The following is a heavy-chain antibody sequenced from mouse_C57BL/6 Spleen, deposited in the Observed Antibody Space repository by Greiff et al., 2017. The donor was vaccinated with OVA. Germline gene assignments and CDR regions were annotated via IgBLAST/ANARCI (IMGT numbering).Heavy chain of an antibody. CDR1: GFSFNTYA. J-gene: IGHJ4*01. CDR3: ARDGGYAMDY. V-gene: IGHV10-1*01. D-gene: IGHD2-3*01. CDR2: IRSKSNNYAT. Sequence: EVKLMESGGGLVQPKGSLKLSCAASGFSFNTYAMNWVRQAPGKGLEWVARIRSKSNNYATYYADSVKDRFTISRDDSESMLYLQMNNLKTEDTAMYYCARDGGYAMDYWGQGTSVTVSS.